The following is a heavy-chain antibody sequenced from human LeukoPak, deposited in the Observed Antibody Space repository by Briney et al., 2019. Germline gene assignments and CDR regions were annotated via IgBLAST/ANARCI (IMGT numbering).Heavy chain of an antibody. Sequence: GGSLRLSCTASGFALRGYWMHWVRQAPGEGLVWVSRSSADGSSAVYADSVKGRFTISRDNARNTLYLQMNSLRPEDTATYFCTRVVVGATGLFDSWGQGTLVTVSS. V-gene: IGHV3-74*01. CDR1: GFALRGYW. D-gene: IGHD2-15*01. J-gene: IGHJ4*02. CDR3: TRVVVGATGLFDS. CDR2: SSADGSSA.